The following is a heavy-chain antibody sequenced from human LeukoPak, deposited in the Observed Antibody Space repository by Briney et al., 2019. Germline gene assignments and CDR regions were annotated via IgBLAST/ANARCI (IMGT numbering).Heavy chain of an antibody. CDR1: GFTFSSSW. J-gene: IGHJ1*01. V-gene: IGHV3-74*01. D-gene: IGHD3-10*01. CDR2: IYSDGSST. CDR3: TTDAPFYGSGSYFSDFQH. Sequence: PGGSLRLSCAASGFTFSSSWMHWVRQAPGKGLVWVSRIYSDGSSTTYADSVKGRFTISRDDSKKTLYLQMNSLKTEDTGVYYCTTDAPFYGSGSYFSDFQHWGQSTLVIASS.